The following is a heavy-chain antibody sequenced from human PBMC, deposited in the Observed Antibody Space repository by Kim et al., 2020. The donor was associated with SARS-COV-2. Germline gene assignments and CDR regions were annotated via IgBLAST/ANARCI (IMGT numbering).Heavy chain of an antibody. J-gene: IGHJ4*02. Sequence: GGSLRLSCAASGFTFDDYTMHWVRQAPGKGLEWVSLISWDGGSTYYADSVKGRFTISRDNSKNSLYLQMNSLRTEDTALYYCAKGHAYGSGNPFDYWGQGTLVTVSS. V-gene: IGHV3-43*01. CDR2: ISWDGGST. CDR1: GFTFDDYT. D-gene: IGHD3-10*01. CDR3: AKGHAYGSGNPFDY.